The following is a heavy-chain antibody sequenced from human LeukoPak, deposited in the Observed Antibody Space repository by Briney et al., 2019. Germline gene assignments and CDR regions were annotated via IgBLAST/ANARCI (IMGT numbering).Heavy chain of an antibody. CDR2: IDRDGVT. V-gene: IGHV3-13*01. CDR1: GSIFSKYD. CDR3: AREMLSGADY. Sequence: GGSLRLSCAASGSIFSKYDMHWVRQVTGKGLEWVSGIDRDGVTYYSGSVKGRFTISRENAKNSLYLQMNSLRAEDTAVYYCAREMLSGADYWGQGTLVTVSS. J-gene: IGHJ4*02. D-gene: IGHD3-16*01.